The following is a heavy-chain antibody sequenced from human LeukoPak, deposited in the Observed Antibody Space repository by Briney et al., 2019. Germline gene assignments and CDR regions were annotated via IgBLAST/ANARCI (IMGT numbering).Heavy chain of an antibody. V-gene: IGHV3-53*01. CDR1: GFTVSSND. D-gene: IGHD5-24*01. CDR2: ISPNGVIT. Sequence: GGSLRLSCAASGFTVSSNDMSWVRQAPGKGLEWVSGISPNGVITYYADSVKGRFTISRDNSKGTVSLQMNSLRPEDTAVYYCARGPEMATISGDYFDYWGQGTLVTVSS. CDR3: ARGPEMATISGDYFDY. J-gene: IGHJ4*02.